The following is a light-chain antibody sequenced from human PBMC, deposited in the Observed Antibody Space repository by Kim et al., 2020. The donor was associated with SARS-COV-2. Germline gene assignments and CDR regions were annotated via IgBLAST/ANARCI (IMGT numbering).Light chain of an antibody. J-gene: IGKJ4*01. Sequence: DIVLTQSPDSLAVSLGERATINCRSSQSVLHSSNNQNFLAWYQQKPGQPPKLLVYWASAREYGVPDRFSGSGSGTDFTLTISGLQAEDVAVYYCQQYYSTPFTFGGGTKVDIK. CDR1: QSVLHSSNNQNF. CDR3: QQYYSTPFT. V-gene: IGKV4-1*01. CDR2: WAS.